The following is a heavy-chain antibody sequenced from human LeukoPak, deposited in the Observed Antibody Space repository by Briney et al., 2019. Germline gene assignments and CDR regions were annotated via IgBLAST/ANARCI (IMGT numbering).Heavy chain of an antibody. J-gene: IGHJ3*02. V-gene: IGHV1-69*02. CDR3: ASVVIKAEAFDI. D-gene: IGHD3-10*01. Sequence: SVKVSCKASGGTFSSYTISWVRQAPGQGLEWMGRIIPILGIANYAQKFQGRVTITADKSTSTAYMELSSLRSEDTAVYYCASVVIKAEAFDIWGQGTMVTVSS. CDR2: IIPILGIA. CDR1: GGTFSSYT.